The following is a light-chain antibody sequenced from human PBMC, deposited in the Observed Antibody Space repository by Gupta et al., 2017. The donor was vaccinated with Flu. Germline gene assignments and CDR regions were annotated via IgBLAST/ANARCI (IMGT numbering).Light chain of an antibody. CDR1: YSVSSY. CDR2: DAS. Sequence: EIVLTPSPATLSLSPGETATLSCRAIYSVSSYLTWYQQKPGQAPRLLIYDASNSATGIPARFSGSGSGTDFTLTISSLEPEDFAVYYCQQRSNWLTFGGGTKVEIK. CDR3: QQRSNWLT. V-gene: IGKV3-11*01. J-gene: IGKJ4*01.